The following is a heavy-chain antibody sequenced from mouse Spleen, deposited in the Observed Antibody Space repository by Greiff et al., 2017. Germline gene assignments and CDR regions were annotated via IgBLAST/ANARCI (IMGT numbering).Heavy chain of an antibody. V-gene: IGHV1-55*01. CDR3: ARGVGRMDGWY. Sequence: QVQLQQSGAELVKPGASVKMSCKASGYTFTSYWITWVKQRPGQGLEWIGDIYPGSGSTNYNEKFKSKATLTVDTSSSTAYMQLSSLTSEDSAVYYCARGVGRMDGWYWGQGTLVTVSA. CDR1: GYTFTSYW. CDR2: IYPGSGST. D-gene: IGHD1-1*02. J-gene: IGHJ3*01.